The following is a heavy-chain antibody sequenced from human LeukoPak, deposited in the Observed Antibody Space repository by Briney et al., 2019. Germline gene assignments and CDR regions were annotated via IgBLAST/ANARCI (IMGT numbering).Heavy chain of an antibody. CDR2: LFSGGDS. D-gene: IGHD2-21*01. Sequence: PGGSLRLSCTASGFSFSRYYMSWVRQAPGKRLEWISVLFSGGDSYYADSVKDRFGVSRDSSSETLFLQMNSLRVDDTAVYYCARQGFDSGFDYWGHGTTVTVSS. CDR3: ARQGFDSGFDY. J-gene: IGHJ4*01. V-gene: IGHV3-66*04. CDR1: GFSFSRYY.